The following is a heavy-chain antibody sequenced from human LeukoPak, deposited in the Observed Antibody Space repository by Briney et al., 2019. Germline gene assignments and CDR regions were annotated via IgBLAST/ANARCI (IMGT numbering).Heavy chain of an antibody. Sequence: GASVKVSCKASGYTFTSYGISWVRQAPGQGLEWMGWISAYNGNTNYAQKLQGRVIMTTDTSTSTAYTELRSLRSDDTAVYYCARDAADIVVVPALQHYYFDYWGQGTLVTVSS. CDR3: ARDAADIVVVPALQHYYFDY. D-gene: IGHD2-2*01. V-gene: IGHV1-18*01. J-gene: IGHJ4*02. CDR2: ISAYNGNT. CDR1: GYTFTSYG.